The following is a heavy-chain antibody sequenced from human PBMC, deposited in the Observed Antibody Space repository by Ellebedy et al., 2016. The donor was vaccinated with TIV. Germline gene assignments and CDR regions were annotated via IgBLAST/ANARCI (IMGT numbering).Heavy chain of an antibody. V-gene: IGHV4-34*01. CDR1: GGSFSDYY. D-gene: IGHD2-2*01. CDR3: ARGRGPIGYCGSTSCYWDY. J-gene: IGHJ4*02. Sequence: SETLSLTXAVYGGSFSDYYWTWVRQPPGKGLEWIGEINHSGSTNFNPSLKSRVTISVDTSKNQFSLKLSSLTAADTAVYFCARGRGPIGYCGSTSCYWDYWGQGTLVAVSS. CDR2: INHSGST.